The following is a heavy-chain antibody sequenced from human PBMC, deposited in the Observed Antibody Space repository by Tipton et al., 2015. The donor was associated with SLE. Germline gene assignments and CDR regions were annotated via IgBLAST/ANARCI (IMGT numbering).Heavy chain of an antibody. J-gene: IGHJ6*03. CDR3: ARGTRFLEWLLPFYMDV. V-gene: IGHV4-34*01. Sequence: TLSLTCTVSGGSISNYYWTWVRQPPGQGLEWIGDINHSGGTNYNPSLKSRVAISVDTSKNQFSLKLSSVTAADTAVYYCARGTRFLEWLLPFYMDVWGKGTTVTVSS. D-gene: IGHD3-3*01. CDR2: INHSGGT. CDR1: GGSISNYY.